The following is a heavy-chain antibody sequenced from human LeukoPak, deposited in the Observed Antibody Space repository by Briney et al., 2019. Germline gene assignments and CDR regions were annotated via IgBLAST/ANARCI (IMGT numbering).Heavy chain of an antibody. D-gene: IGHD4-17*01. CDR1: GFTFSNYG. CDR2: ISLNGRYK. J-gene: IGHJ6*02. Sequence: AGGSLRLSCAGSGFTFSNYGVHWVRQAPGKGLEWVAAISLNGRYKYYADSVKGRITMSRDTSKNTQYLQTNSLRGDDTAVYYCAKDAYERGGYGDHLRDFMDVWGQGTTVTVSS. V-gene: IGHV3-30*18. CDR3: AKDAYERGGYGDHLRDFMDV.